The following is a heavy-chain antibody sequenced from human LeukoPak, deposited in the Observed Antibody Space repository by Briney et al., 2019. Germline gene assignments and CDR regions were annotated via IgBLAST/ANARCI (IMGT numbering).Heavy chain of an antibody. CDR3: AKRMSRGAVAALFDY. CDR2: ISGSGGST. CDR1: GFTFSSYA. Sequence: GGSLRLSCAASGFTFSSYAMSWVRQAPGKGLEWVSAISGSGGSTYYADSVKGQFTISRDNSKNTLYLQMNSLRAEDTAVYYCAKRMSRGAVAALFDYWGQGTLVTVSS. V-gene: IGHV3-23*01. D-gene: IGHD6-19*01. J-gene: IGHJ4*02.